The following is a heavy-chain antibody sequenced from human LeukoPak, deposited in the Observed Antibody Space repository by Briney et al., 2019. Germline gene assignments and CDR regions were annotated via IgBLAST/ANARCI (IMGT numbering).Heavy chain of an antibody. CDR2: MNPNSGNT. V-gene: IGHV1-8*01. Sequence: ASVKASCKASGYTFTSYDINWVRQATGQGLEWMGWMNPNSGNTGYAQKFQGRVTMTRNTSISTAYMELSSLRSEDTAVYYCAIGYYYDSSGYYSIDYWGQGTLVTVSS. CDR1: GYTFTSYD. D-gene: IGHD3-22*01. J-gene: IGHJ4*02. CDR3: AIGYYYDSSGYYSIDY.